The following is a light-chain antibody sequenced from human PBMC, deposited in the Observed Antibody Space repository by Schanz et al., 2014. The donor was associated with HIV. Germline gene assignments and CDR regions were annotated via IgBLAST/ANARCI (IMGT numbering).Light chain of an antibody. CDR2: GAS. V-gene: IGKV3-20*01. Sequence: EIVLTQSPGTLSLSPGEGVTLSCRASQSVSNRYLAWYQQRPGQAPRLLIYGASTRAIGIPDRFSGSGSGTDFTLTISRLEPEDFAVYYCQQYDRSPYTFGGGTRVEIK. CDR3: QQYDRSPYT. J-gene: IGKJ4*01. CDR1: QSVSNRY.